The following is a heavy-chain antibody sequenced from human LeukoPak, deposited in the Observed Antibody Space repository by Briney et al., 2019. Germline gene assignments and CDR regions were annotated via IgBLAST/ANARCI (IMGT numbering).Heavy chain of an antibody. Sequence: GGSLRLSCAASGFTFRSYAMSWVRQAPGKGLEWVSTLGGSDSGTYYADSVKGRFIISRDNSKNTLYLQMNSLRAEDTAIYYCAKDQGYSNYVLLDNWFDPWGQGTLVTVSS. CDR2: LGGSDSGT. D-gene: IGHD4-4*01. V-gene: IGHV3-23*01. CDR3: AKDQGYSNYVLLDNWFDP. J-gene: IGHJ5*02. CDR1: GFTFRSYA.